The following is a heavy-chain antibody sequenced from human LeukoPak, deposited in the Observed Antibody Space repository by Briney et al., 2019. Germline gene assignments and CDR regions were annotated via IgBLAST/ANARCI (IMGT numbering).Heavy chain of an antibody. CDR2: ISPYTFNT. V-gene: IGHV1-18*01. CDR1: GYTFTTYG. J-gene: IGHJ6*03. CDR3: ARDNNPGWVAARLYYYYYYMDV. D-gene: IGHD6-6*01. Sequence: GASVKVSCKASGYTFTTYGISWVRQAPGQGLEWVGWISPYTFNTNPAQKFQDRVTMTTDTSTSTAYMELSSLRSDDTAVYYCARDNNPGWVAARLYYYYYYMDVWGKGTTVTVSS.